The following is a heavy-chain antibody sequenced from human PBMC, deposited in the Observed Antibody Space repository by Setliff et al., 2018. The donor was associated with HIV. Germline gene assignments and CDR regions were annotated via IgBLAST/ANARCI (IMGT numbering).Heavy chain of an antibody. V-gene: IGHV4-31*03. CDR2: IYYTGST. CDR3: ARDRYAGEIDY. D-gene: IGHD3-10*01. Sequence: SETLSLTCSVSGGSINSGHYYWSWIRHHPGKGLEWIGYIYYTGSTYFNPSLKSRVTLSIDTSKNQFSLKLSSVTAADTAVYYCARDRYAGEIDYWGQGTLVTSPQ. J-gene: IGHJ4*02. CDR1: GGSINSGHYY.